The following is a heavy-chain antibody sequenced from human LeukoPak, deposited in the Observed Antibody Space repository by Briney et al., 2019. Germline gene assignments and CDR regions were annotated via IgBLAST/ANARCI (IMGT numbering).Heavy chain of an antibody. J-gene: IGHJ6*02. CDR2: MNPNSGNT. CDR3: ARLSYYYDSSGYYVVRYYYYGMDV. CDR1: GYTLTSYD. D-gene: IGHD3-22*01. Sequence: GASVKVSCKASGYTLTSYDINWVRQAPGQGLEWMGWMNPNSGNTGYAQKSQGRVTMTRNTSISTAYMELSSLRSEDTAVYYCARLSYYYDSSGYYVVRYYYYGMDVWGQGTTVTVSS. V-gene: IGHV1-8*01.